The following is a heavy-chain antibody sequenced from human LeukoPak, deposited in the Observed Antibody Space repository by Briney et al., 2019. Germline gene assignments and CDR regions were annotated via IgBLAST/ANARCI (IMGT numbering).Heavy chain of an antibody. CDR2: IYYNGNT. D-gene: IGHD5-18*01. V-gene: IGHV4-39*07. CDR1: GGSISSSNYY. CDR3: ARTTEGGYTYDYFYYYYMDV. Sequence: SETLSLTCSVSGGSISSSNYYWGWIRRPPGQGLQWIGTIYYNGNTYYNLSVKSRVTISVDTSKNQFSLKLSSVTAADTAVYYCARTTEGGYTYDYFYYYYMDVWGKGTTVTISS. J-gene: IGHJ6*03.